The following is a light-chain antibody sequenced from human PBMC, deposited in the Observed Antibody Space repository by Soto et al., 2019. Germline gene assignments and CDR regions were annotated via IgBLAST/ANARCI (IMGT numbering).Light chain of an antibody. V-gene: IGKV1-5*03. J-gene: IGKJ1*01. CDR2: KAS. CDR1: QTISSW. CDR3: QHYNSYSEA. Sequence: DIQMTQSPSTLSGSVGDRVTITCRASQTISSWLAWYQQKPGKAPKLLIYKASTLKSGVPSRFSGSGSGTEFTLTISSLQPDDLATYYCQHYNSYSEACGQGTKVELK.